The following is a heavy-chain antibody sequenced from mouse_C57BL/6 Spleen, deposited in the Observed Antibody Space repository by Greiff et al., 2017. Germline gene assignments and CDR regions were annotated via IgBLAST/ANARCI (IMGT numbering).Heavy chain of an antibody. V-gene: IGHV5-16*01. CDR2: INYDGSST. J-gene: IGHJ4*01. CDR1: GFTFSDFY. CDR3: AREDYYAMDY. Sequence: EVKLVESEGGLVQPGSSMKLSCTASGFTFSDFYMAWVRQVPEKGLEWVANINYDGSSTYYLDSLKSRFIISRDNAKNILYLQMSSLKSEDTATYYCAREDYYAMDYWGQGTSVTVSS.